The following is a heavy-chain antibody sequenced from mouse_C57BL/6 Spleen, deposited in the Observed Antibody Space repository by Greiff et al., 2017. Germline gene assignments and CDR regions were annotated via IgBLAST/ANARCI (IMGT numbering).Heavy chain of an antibody. V-gene: IGHV5-6*01. CDR2: ISSGGSYT. D-gene: IGHD2-3*01. CDR1: GFTFSSYG. Sequence: EVQLVESGGDLVKPGGSLKLSCAASGFTFSSYGMSWVRQTPDKRLEWVATISSGGSYTYYPDSVKGRFTISRDNAKNTLYLQISSLKSEDTAMYYCASIWLLRVFDYWGQGTTLTVSS. CDR3: ASIWLLRVFDY. J-gene: IGHJ2*01.